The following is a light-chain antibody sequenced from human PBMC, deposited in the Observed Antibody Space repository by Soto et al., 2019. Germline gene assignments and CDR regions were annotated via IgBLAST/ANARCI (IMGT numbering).Light chain of an antibody. CDR3: QLVNNWPRT. Sequence: EIVMTQSPATLSLSPGERAALSCRASQSINSELAWYQQKPGQPPRLLIYGASTRATGVPARFTGSESGSEFPLTISGLQSEDFAVYYCQLVNNWPRTFGQGPRLEI. CDR2: GAS. J-gene: IGKJ2*02. V-gene: IGKV3-15*01. CDR1: QSINSE.